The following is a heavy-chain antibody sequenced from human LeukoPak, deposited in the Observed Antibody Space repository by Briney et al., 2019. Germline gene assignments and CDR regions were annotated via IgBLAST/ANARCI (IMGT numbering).Heavy chain of an antibody. Sequence: ASVTVSCKASGYTFTDYYIHWVRQAPGQGLEWMGWINPSNGGTNFAQEFQGRVTMTRDTSISTAYMELSRLTSDDTAVYYCARVGYFGSGSYCPYWGQGTLVTVSS. J-gene: IGHJ4*02. CDR1: GYTFTDYY. CDR3: ARVGYFGSGSYCPY. V-gene: IGHV1-2*02. D-gene: IGHD3-10*01. CDR2: INPSNGGT.